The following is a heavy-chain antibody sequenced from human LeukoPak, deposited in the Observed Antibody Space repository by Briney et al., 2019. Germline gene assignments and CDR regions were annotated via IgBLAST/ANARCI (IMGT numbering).Heavy chain of an antibody. CDR1: GDSVSSNSAA. CDR3: ARMTTVVTRAYDY. Sequence: SQTLSLTCAISGDSVSSNSAAWNWIRQSPSSGLEWLGRTYYRSKWYYDYAVSVKSRITINPDTAKNQFSLQLNSVTPEDTAVYYCARMTTVVTRAYDYWGQGTLVTVSS. V-gene: IGHV6-1*01. CDR2: TYYRSKWYY. J-gene: IGHJ4*02. D-gene: IGHD4-23*01.